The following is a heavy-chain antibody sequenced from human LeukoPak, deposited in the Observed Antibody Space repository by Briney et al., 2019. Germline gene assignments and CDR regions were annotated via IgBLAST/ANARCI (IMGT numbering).Heavy chain of an antibody. CDR3: ASHDYPFDY. V-gene: IGHV3-53*01. CDR1: EFTVSSNY. J-gene: IGHJ4*02. Sequence: GGSLRLSCAASEFTVSSNYMSWVRQAPGKGLEWVSVIYSGGSTYYADSVKGRFTISRDNSKNTLYLQMNSLRAEDTAVYYCASHDYPFDYWGQGTLVTVSS. CDR2: IYSGGST. D-gene: IGHD5-12*01.